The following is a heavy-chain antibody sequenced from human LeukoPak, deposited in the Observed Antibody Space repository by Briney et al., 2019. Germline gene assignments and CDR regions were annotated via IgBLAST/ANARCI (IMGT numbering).Heavy chain of an antibody. V-gene: IGHV3-30-3*01. CDR3: ARGHHTRGSYPGN. CDR1: GFTFSSYA. Sequence: AGGSLRLSCAASGFTFSSYAMHWVRQAPGKGLEWVAVISYDGSNKYYADSVKGRFTISRDNSKNTLYLQMNSLRAEDTAVYYCARGHHTRGSYPGNGGQGTLVTVS. J-gene: IGHJ4*02. CDR2: ISYDGSNK. D-gene: IGHD1-26*01.